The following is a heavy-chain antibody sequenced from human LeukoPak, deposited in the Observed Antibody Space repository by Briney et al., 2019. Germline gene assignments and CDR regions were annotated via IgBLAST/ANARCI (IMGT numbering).Heavy chain of an antibody. Sequence: SETLSLTCTVFGGSISSSSHYWGWIRQPPGEGLEWIGSIYFSGSTYYSPSLKSRVTISVDPSTNQFSLKLSSVTAADTAVYFCASHQWLGPCDSWGQGTLVTVSS. CDR3: ASHQWLGPCDS. J-gene: IGHJ4*02. D-gene: IGHD6-19*01. V-gene: IGHV4-39*01. CDR1: GGSISSSSHY. CDR2: IYFSGST.